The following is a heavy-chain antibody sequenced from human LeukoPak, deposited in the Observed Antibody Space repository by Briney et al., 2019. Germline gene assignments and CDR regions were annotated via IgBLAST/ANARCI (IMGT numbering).Heavy chain of an antibody. V-gene: IGHV3-30*18. D-gene: IGHD6-13*01. Sequence: PGGSLRLSCAASGFTFSSYEMNWVRQAPGKGLEWVAVISYDGSNKYYADSAKGRFTISRDNSKNTLYLQMNSLRAEDTAVYYCAKDTPGRAAAGTRWGPIDYWGQGTLVTVSS. CDR1: GFTFSSYE. CDR2: ISYDGSNK. J-gene: IGHJ4*02. CDR3: AKDTPGRAAAGTRWGPIDY.